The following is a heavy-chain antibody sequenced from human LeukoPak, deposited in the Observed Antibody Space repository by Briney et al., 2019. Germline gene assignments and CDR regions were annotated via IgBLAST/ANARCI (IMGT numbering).Heavy chain of an antibody. CDR3: ARDLEGYHYGSGNYPQ. V-gene: IGHV1-2*02. CDR1: GYTFTGYY. Sequence: ASMKVSCKASGYTFTGYYIHWLRQAPGQGLEWMGFINPNSGGTNYAQKFQGRVTMTRDTSISTAYMELSSLTSNDTAVYYCARDLEGYHYGSGNYPQWGQGTLITVSS. CDR2: INPNSGGT. D-gene: IGHD3-10*01. J-gene: IGHJ4*02.